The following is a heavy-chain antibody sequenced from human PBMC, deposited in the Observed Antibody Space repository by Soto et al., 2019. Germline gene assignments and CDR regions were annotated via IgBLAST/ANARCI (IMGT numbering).Heavy chain of an antibody. CDR2: ISSSSSTI. D-gene: IGHD3-3*01. CDR1: GFTFSSYS. J-gene: IGHJ3*02. Sequence: GGSLRLSCAASGFTFSSYSMNWVRQAPGKGLEWVSYISSSSSTIYYADSVKGRFTISRDNAKNSLYLQMNSLRAEDTAVYYCAIPLRFLDPYGGFDIWGQGTMVTVSS. CDR3: AIPLRFLDPYGGFDI. V-gene: IGHV3-48*01.